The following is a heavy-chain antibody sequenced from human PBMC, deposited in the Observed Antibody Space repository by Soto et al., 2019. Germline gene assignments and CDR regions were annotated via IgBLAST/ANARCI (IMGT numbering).Heavy chain of an antibody. D-gene: IGHD3-10*01. CDR3: ARTYGSGSYYKLAWWFDP. J-gene: IGHJ5*02. CDR1: GGSISSYY. CDR2: IYTSGST. Sequence: SETLSLTCTVSGGSISSYYWSWIRQPAGKGLEWIGRIYTSGSTNYNPSLKSRVTMSVDTSKNQFSLKLSSVTAADTAVYYCARTYGSGSYYKLAWWFDPWGQGTLVTVSS. V-gene: IGHV4-4*07.